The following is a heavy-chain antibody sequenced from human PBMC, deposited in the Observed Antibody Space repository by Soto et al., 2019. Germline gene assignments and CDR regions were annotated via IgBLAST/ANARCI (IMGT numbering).Heavy chain of an antibody. CDR3: ARDVGIAVSWFDR. D-gene: IGHD1-26*01. Sequence: QVQLVQSGAEVKKPGASVKVSCKASGYTFTRYGITWVRQAPGQGLEWMGWISVYNGNTNYAQKLQGRVTMTTDISTSTAYLELRSLRSDDTAVYYCARDVGIAVSWFDRWGQGTLVIVSS. V-gene: IGHV1-18*04. CDR2: ISVYNGNT. CDR1: GYTFTRYG. J-gene: IGHJ5*02.